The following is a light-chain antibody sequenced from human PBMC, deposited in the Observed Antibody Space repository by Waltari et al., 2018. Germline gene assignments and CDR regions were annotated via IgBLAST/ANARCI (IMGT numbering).Light chain of an antibody. V-gene: IGKV4-1*01. CDR1: QSVFSNSNKKNY. CDR2: WAS. Sequence: DIVLTQSPDSLAVSLGERATINCRSRQSVFSNSNKKNYLAWYQQRPGHPPTLLINWASNRRSGVPDRFSGSGSGTDFTLTINNLQAEDVAIYYCQQYASPPLTFGQGTKLEIK. CDR3: QQYASPPLT. J-gene: IGKJ2*01.